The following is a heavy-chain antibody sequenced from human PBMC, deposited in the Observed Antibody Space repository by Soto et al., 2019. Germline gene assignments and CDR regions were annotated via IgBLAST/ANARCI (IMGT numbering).Heavy chain of an antibody. CDR1: GFTFSSYA. CDR2: ISYDGSNK. CDR3: ARGSDIAARPRAPKFDY. V-gene: IGHV3-30-3*01. D-gene: IGHD6-6*01. J-gene: IGHJ4*02. Sequence: QVQLVESGGGVVQPGRSLRLSCAASGFTFSSYAMHWVRQAPGKGLEWVAVISYDGSNKYYADSVKGRFTISRDNSKNTLYLQMNSLRAEDTAVYYCARGSDIAARPRAPKFDYWGQGTLVTVSS.